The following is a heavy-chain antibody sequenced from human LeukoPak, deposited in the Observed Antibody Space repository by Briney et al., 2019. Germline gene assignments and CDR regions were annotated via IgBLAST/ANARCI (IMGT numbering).Heavy chain of an antibody. J-gene: IGHJ5*02. V-gene: IGHV3-53*01. CDR3: ARDSSEQLARDENWFDP. CDR1: GFTVSSNY. D-gene: IGHD6-6*01. CDR2: IYSGGST. Sequence: PGGSLRLSCAASGFTVSSNYMSWVRQAPGKGLEWVSVIYSGGSTYYADSVKGRFTISRDNAKNSLYLQMNSLRAEDTAVYYCARDSSEQLARDENWFDPWGQGTLVTVSS.